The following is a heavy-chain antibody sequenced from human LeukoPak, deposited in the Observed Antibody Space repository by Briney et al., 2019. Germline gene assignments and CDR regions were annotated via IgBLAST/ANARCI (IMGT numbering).Heavy chain of an antibody. CDR1: GGIFSSYA. V-gene: IGHV1-69*06. Sequence: SVKVSCKASGGIFSSYAISWVRQAPGQGLEWMGGIIPIFGTANYAQKFQGRVTITADKSTSTAYMELSSLRTEDTAVYYCAKGYGWEASYYYYYMDVWGKGTTVTISS. D-gene: IGHD1-26*01. CDR2: IIPIFGTA. J-gene: IGHJ6*03. CDR3: AKGYGWEASYYYYYMDV.